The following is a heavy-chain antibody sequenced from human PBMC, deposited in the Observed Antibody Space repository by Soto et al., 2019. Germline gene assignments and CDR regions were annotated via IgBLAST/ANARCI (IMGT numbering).Heavy chain of an antibody. V-gene: IGHV3-23*01. CDR3: ARDFTGSGKYFQH. D-gene: IGHD3-9*01. Sequence: GGSLRLSCAVSGFTFSNFAMSWVRQARGKGLEWVSAISGSGDKTYYADSVKGRFTISRDNSKDTLYLQMSSLRVEDTGIYYCARDFTGSGKYFQHWGQGTLVTVS. CDR1: GFTFSNFA. CDR2: ISGSGDKT. J-gene: IGHJ1*01.